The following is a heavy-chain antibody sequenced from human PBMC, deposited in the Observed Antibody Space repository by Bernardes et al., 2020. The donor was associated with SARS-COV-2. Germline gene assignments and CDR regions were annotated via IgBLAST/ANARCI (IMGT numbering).Heavy chain of an antibody. CDR2: IKQDGSEK. J-gene: IGHJ5*02. CDR1: GFTFSSYW. V-gene: IGHV3-7*01. CDR3: ATLAVGAINWFDP. Sequence: GGSLRLSCAASGFTFSSYWMSWVRQAPGKGLEWVANIKQDGSEKYYVDSVKGRFTISRDNAKNSLYLQMNSLRAEDTAVYYCATLAVGAINWFDPWGQGTLVTVSS. D-gene: IGHD1-26*01.